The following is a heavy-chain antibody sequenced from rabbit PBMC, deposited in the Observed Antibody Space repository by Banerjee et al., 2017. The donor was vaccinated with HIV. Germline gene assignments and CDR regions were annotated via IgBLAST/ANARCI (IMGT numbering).Heavy chain of an antibody. CDR1: GFTISSNYW. Sequence: QSLEESGGDLVKPEGSLTLTCTASGFTISSNYWMCWVRLAPGKGLEWIGCIYTISGNTYYASWVNGRFTISETSSTTVTLQMTSLTAADTATYFCARSGAGTSYSYGLDLWGPGTLVTVS. CDR2: IYTISGNT. V-gene: IGHV1S40*01. D-gene: IGHD8-1*01. CDR3: ARSGAGTSYSYGLDL. J-gene: IGHJ6*01.